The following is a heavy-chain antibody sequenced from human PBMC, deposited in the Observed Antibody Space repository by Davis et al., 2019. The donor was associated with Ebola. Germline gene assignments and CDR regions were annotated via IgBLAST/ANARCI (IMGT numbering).Heavy chain of an antibody. V-gene: IGHV4-61*01. CDR2: IYYSGST. D-gene: IGHD3-22*01. J-gene: IGHJ4*02. CDR1: GGPVRNANYY. Sequence: MPSETLSLTCTVSGGPVRNANYYWSWIRQPPGKGLEWIGYIYYSGSTNHNPSLRNRVTISVDTSKNQFSLKLSSVTAADTAVYYCARDSVRYDSSGYLPIWGQGTLVTVSS. CDR3: ARDSVRYDSSGYLPI.